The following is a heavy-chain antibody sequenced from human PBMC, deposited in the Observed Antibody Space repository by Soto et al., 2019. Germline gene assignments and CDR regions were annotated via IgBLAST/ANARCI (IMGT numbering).Heavy chain of an antibody. CDR1: GVPCSSYV. V-gene: IGHV3-30*18. CDR2: ISYDGSNK. D-gene: IGHD3-3*01. CDR3: AKSETIFGVVIPYYYYYGMDV. Sequence: GGSPRLSRPASGVPCSSYVMELVGPAPYPAMDWVAVISYDGSNKYYADSVKGRFTISRDNSKNTLYLQMNSLRAEDTAVYYCAKSETIFGVVIPYYYYYGMDVRGQGTTFTVSS. J-gene: IGHJ6*02.